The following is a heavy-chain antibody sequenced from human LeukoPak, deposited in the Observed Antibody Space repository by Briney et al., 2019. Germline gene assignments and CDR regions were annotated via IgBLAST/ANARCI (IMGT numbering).Heavy chain of an antibody. CDR1: GDSINNYY. J-gene: IGHJ2*01. V-gene: IGHV4-59*04. Sequence: PSETLSLTCTVSGDSINNYYWSWIRQPPGKGLEWIGYIYHSGSTYYSPSLKSRVTMSLDRSKNQFSLKVSSVTAADTAVYYCAGLTTTAWYFDLWGRGTLVTVSS. CDR2: IYHSGST. CDR3: AGLTTTAWYFDL. D-gene: IGHD1-26*01.